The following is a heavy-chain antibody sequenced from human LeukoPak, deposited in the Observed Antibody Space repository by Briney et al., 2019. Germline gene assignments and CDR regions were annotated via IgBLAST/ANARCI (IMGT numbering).Heavy chain of an antibody. CDR1: GFTFSSYA. J-gene: IGHJ4*02. CDR3: AKIRQGIFGVVRRPFDY. D-gene: IGHD3-3*01. V-gene: IGHV3-23*01. Sequence: PWGSLRLSCAASGFTFSSYAMSWVRQAPGKGLEWVSAISGSGGSTYYADSVKGRFTISRDNSKNTLYLQMNSLRAENTAVYYCAKIRQGIFGVVRRPFDYWGQGTLVTVSS. CDR2: ISGSGGST.